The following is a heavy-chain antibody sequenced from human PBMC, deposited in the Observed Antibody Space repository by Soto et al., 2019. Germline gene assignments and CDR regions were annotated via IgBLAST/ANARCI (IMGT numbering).Heavy chain of an antibody. Sequence: GGSLRLSCAASGFTFGDYAMQWVRQAPGKGLEWVSAISWNSGSIDYADSVKGRFTISRDNAKNSLYLQMNSLRAEDTALYYCAKSQTTSGWYVTTDYWGQGTRVTVSS. CDR3: AKSQTTSGWYVTTDY. CDR2: ISWNSGSI. V-gene: IGHV3-9*01. CDR1: GFTFGDYA. J-gene: IGHJ4*02. D-gene: IGHD6-19*01.